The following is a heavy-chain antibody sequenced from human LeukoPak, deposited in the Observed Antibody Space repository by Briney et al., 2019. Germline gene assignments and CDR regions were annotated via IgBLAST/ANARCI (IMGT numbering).Heavy chain of an antibody. V-gene: IGHV3-21*01. D-gene: IGHD1-26*01. J-gene: IGHJ4*02. CDR1: GFTFSSYS. Sequence: GGSLRLSCAASGFTFSSYSMNWVRQAPGKGLEWVSSISSSSSYIYYADSVKGRFTISRDNAKNSLYLQMSSLRAEDTAVYYCARDQDSGSYGFDYWGQGTLVTVSS. CDR2: ISSSSSYI. CDR3: ARDQDSGSYGFDY.